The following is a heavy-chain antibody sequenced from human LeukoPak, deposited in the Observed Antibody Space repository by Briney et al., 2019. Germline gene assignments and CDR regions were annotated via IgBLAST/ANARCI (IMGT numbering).Heavy chain of an antibody. CDR2: ISSSSSYI. Sequence: GGSLRLSCAASGFTFSSYSMNWVRQAPGKGLEWVSSISSSSSYIYYADSVKGRFTISRDNAKNPLYLQMNSLRAEDTAVYYCARTIAAAARYYFDYWGQGTLVTVSS. D-gene: IGHD6-13*01. V-gene: IGHV3-21*01. CDR3: ARTIAAAARYYFDY. J-gene: IGHJ4*02. CDR1: GFTFSSYS.